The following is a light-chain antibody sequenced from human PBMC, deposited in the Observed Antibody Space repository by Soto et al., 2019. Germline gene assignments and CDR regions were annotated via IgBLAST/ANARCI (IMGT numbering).Light chain of an antibody. V-gene: IGKV1-39*01. CDR1: QYIGTY. CDR3: QQSYIDST. J-gene: IGKJ2*01. Sequence: DIQMTQSPSSLSASVGDRVTITCRASQYIGTYLNWYQQKQGKAPTVLIYAASTLQSGVPSRFSCSGSGTDFALTISSLQPEDFATYYCQQSYIDSTFGPGTKLEIK. CDR2: AAS.